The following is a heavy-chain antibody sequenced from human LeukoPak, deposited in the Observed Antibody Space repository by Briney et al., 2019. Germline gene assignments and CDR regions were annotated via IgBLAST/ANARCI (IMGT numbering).Heavy chain of an antibody. CDR1: GFTFSSYA. CDR3: ARAATGWELPPRVYYYYYYMDV. J-gene: IGHJ6*03. CDR2: ITSNGGST. Sequence: GGSLRLSCAASGFTFSSYAMHWVRQAPGKGLEYVSAITSNGGSTYYANSVKGRFTISRDNSKNTLYLQMGSLRAEDMAVYYCARAATGWELPPRVYYYYYYMDVWGKGTTVTVSS. D-gene: IGHD1-26*01. V-gene: IGHV3-64*01.